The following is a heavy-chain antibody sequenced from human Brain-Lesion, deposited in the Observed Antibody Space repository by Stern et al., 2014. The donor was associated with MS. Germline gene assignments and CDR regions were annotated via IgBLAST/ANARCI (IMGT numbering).Heavy chain of an antibody. J-gene: IGHJ3*02. CDR1: GGSISSSNW. D-gene: IGHD1-14*01. Sequence: VQLVQSGPGLVKPSGTLSLTCAVSGGSISSSNWWSWVRQSPGKGLEGIGEIYHSGGTKYSPSVESRVILSVEKAKDKFSLKQSYVTAADTAVYYCARELPDLNAFDIWGQGTMVTVSS. CDR3: ARELPDLNAFDI. CDR2: IYHSGGT. V-gene: IGHV4-4*02.